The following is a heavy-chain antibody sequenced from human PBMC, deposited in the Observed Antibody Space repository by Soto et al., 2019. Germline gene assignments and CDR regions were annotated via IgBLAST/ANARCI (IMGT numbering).Heavy chain of an antibody. CDR1: GYTFTSYG. Sequence: QVQLVQSGAEVKKPGASVKVSCKASGYTFTSYGFSWVRQAPGQGLEWMGWISAYNGNTNYAQKLQGRLTMTTDTSTSTAYMELRSLRSDDTAVYYCASFREGYSYGWSYHYGMDVWGQGTTVTVSS. CDR2: ISAYNGNT. D-gene: IGHD5-18*01. J-gene: IGHJ6*02. V-gene: IGHV1-18*01. CDR3: ASFREGYSYGWSYHYGMDV.